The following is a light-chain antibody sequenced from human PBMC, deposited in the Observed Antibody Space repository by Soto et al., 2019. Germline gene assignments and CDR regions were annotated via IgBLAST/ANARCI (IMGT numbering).Light chain of an antibody. CDR2: DVS. CDR1: SSDVGGYNY. CDR3: CSYAGSYTFYV. J-gene: IGLJ1*01. V-gene: IGLV2-11*01. Sequence: QSVLTQPRSVSGSPGQSVTISCTGTSSDVGGYNYDSWYQQHPGKAPKLMIYDVSKRPSGVPDRFSGSKSGNTASLTISGLQAEDEADYYCCSYAGSYTFYVFGTGTKLTVL.